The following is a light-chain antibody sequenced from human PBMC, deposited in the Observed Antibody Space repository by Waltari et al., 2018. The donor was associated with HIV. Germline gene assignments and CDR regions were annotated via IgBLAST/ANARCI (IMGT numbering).Light chain of an antibody. V-gene: IGKV1-27*01. J-gene: IGKJ4*01. CDR3: QKYDSAPLT. CDR2: DVS. CDR1: QDISNS. Sequence: IQVTQSPSSLSASVGARVTMTCRASQDISNSLAWYQLQPGKAPKLLIYDVSQLQSGVPSRFRGSGAGTSFTLTISSLQPEDVASYFCQKYDSAPLTFGGGTKVDLK.